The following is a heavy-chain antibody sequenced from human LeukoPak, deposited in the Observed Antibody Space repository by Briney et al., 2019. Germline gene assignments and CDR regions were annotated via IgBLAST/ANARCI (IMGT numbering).Heavy chain of an antibody. V-gene: IGHV4-39*01. Sequence: PSETLSLTCTVSGGSIGSSSYYWGWIRQPPGKGQEWIGSVYYSGSTYYNPSLKSRVTISVDTSKNQFSLKLSSVTAADTAVYYCARHQTHGSGSFDPWGQGTLVTVSS. J-gene: IGHJ5*02. CDR1: GGSIGSSSYY. CDR3: ARHQTHGSGSFDP. CDR2: VYYSGST. D-gene: IGHD3-10*01.